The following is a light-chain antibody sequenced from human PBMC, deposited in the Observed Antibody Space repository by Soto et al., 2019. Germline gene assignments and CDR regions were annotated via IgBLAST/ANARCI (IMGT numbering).Light chain of an antibody. V-gene: IGLV1-51*01. CDR3: AAWDDSLNVRGVV. CDR2: DTN. CDR1: KSNIGRHH. J-gene: IGLJ2*01. Sequence: QSVLTQAPSVSAAPGQKVTISCSGSKSNIGRHHICWYQQVPGTAPKLLIYDTNKRPSGIPDRFSGSKSGTTAALDITGLQTEDEADYYCAAWDDSLNVRGVVFGGGTKLTVL.